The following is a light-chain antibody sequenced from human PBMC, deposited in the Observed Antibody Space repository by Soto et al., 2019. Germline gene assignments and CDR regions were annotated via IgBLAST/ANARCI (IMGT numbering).Light chain of an antibody. J-gene: IGKJ4*01. CDR2: DAS. V-gene: IGKV3-11*01. CDR1: QSVSSY. Sequence: DIVLTQSPATLSLSPGERATLSCRASQSVSSYLAWYQQKPGQAPRLLIYDASNRATGIPARFSGSGSGTDFTLTIISLEPEDLAVYYCQQRSNWPRLTFGGGTKVEIK. CDR3: QQRSNWPRLT.